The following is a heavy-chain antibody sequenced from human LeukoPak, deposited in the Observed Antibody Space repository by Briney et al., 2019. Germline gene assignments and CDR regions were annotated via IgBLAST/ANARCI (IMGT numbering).Heavy chain of an antibody. D-gene: IGHD2-2*03. CDR2: IKFDGSLA. CDR1: GFTFSTYS. Sequence: GRSLRLSCTASGFTFSTYSIHWVRQVPGKGLVWVSQIKFDGSLASYADSVKGRFTISRDNAKNTLYLQMNSLGTEDTAVYYCVIGHCDFRMYFDVWGRGTLVTVSS. V-gene: IGHV3-74*01. J-gene: IGHJ2*01. CDR3: VIGHCDFRMYFDV.